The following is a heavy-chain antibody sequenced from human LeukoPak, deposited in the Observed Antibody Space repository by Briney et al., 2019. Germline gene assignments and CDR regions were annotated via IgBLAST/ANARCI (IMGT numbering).Heavy chain of an antibody. CDR1: GGSISSYY. V-gene: IGHV4-59*01. D-gene: IGHD3-22*01. CDR2: IYHSGST. J-gene: IGHJ4*02. Sequence: SETLSLTCTVSGGSISSYYWSWIRQPPGKGLEWIGYIYHSGSTNYNPSLKSRVTISVDTSKNQFSLKLSSVTAADTAVYYCARVAYYYDSRAPYYFDYWGQGTLVTVSS. CDR3: ARVAYYYDSRAPYYFDY.